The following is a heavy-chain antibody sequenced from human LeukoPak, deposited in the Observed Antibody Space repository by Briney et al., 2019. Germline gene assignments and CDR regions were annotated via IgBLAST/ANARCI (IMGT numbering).Heavy chain of an antibody. D-gene: IGHD3-16*01. CDR3: ARDLITVDY. CDR2: IPSSGSTI. V-gene: IGHV3-48*04. CDR1: GFHFRTYG. Sequence: GGSLRLSCVASGFHFRTYGMSWVRQAPGKGLEWVSAIPSSGSTIYYADSVKGRFTISRDNAKNSLYLQMNSLRAEDTAVYYCARDLITVDYWGQGTLVTVSS. J-gene: IGHJ4*02.